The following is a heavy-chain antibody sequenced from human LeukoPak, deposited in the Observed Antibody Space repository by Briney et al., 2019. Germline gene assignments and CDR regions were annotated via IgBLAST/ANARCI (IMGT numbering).Heavy chain of an antibody. J-gene: IGHJ6*04. D-gene: IGHD6-19*01. V-gene: IGHV4-30-4*01. Sequence: PSETLSLTCTVSGGSISSGDYYWSWIRQPPGKGLEWIGYIYYSGSTYYNPSLKSRVTISVDTSKNQFSLKLSSVTAADTAVYYCARDVVVAGTYYYYGMDVWGKGTTVTVSS. CDR1: GGSISSGDYY. CDR2: IYYSGST. CDR3: ARDVVVAGTYYYYGMDV.